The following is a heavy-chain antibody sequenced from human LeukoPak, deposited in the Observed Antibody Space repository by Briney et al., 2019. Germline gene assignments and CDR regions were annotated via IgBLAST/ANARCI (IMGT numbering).Heavy chain of an antibody. Sequence: GGSLRLSCAASGFTFSSYGMHWVRQAPGKGLEWVAFIRYDGSNKYYADSVKGRFTISRDNSKNTLYLQMNSLRAEDTAVYYCAKTWTLAYCGGDCYGHLDYWGQGTLVTVSS. CDR2: IRYDGSNK. J-gene: IGHJ4*02. D-gene: IGHD2-21*02. V-gene: IGHV3-30*02. CDR1: GFTFSSYG. CDR3: AKTWTLAYCGGDCYGHLDY.